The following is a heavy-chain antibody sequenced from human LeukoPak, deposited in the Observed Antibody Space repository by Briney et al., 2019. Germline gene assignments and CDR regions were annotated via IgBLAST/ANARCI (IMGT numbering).Heavy chain of an antibody. V-gene: IGHV4-59*08. CDR3: ARAHDYVWGSQRRSYW. J-gene: IGHJ2*01. D-gene: IGHD3-16*01. CDR2: IYYTGST. CDR1: GGSISSLC. Sequence: SETLSLTCSVSGGSISSLCWSWIRQPPGRGLEWIGYIYYTGSTNYNPSLKSRFTMFVDMSKNQFSLRLSSVTAADTAVYYCARAHDYVWGSQRRSYW.